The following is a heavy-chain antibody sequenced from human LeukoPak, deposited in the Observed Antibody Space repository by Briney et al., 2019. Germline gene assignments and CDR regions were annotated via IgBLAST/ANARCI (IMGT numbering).Heavy chain of an antibody. CDR3: ARDLASHYDFWSGYQGGMDV. CDR1: GFTFSSYG. CDR2: IWYDGSNK. D-gene: IGHD3-3*01. V-gene: IGHV3-33*01. J-gene: IGHJ6*02. Sequence: GGSLRLSCAASGFTFSSYGMHWVRQAPGKGLEWVAVIWYDGSNKYYADSVKGRFTISRDNSKNTLYLQMNSLRAEDTAVYYCARDLASHYDFWSGYQGGMDVWGQGITVTVSS.